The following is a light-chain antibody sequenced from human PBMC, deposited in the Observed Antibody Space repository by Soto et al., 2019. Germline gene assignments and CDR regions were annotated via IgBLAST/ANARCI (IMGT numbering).Light chain of an antibody. CDR3: QQYGTSEII. CDR2: GAS. V-gene: IGKV3-20*01. Sequence: EIVVKITPCTLSLSPGEGASLSCMGSQSVSSSYIAWYQQRPGQTPSLLIYGASTRATGIPDRFSGSGSGTDFTLTISRLEPEDFAVFYCQQYGTSEIIFGQGTRLEVK. CDR1: QSVSSSY. J-gene: IGKJ5*01.